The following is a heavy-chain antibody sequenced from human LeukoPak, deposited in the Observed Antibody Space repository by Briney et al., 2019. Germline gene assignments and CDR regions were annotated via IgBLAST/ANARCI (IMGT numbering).Heavy chain of an antibody. CDR3: AKAGPDYYDSSGYLGFDP. J-gene: IGHJ5*02. V-gene: IGHV3-33*06. Sequence: GGSLRLSCAASGFTFSSYGMHWVRQAPGKGLEWVAVIWYDGSNKYYADSVKGRFTISGDNSKNTLYLQMNSLRAEDTAVYYCAKAGPDYYDSSGYLGFDPWGQGTLVTVSS. D-gene: IGHD3-22*01. CDR2: IWYDGSNK. CDR1: GFTFSSYG.